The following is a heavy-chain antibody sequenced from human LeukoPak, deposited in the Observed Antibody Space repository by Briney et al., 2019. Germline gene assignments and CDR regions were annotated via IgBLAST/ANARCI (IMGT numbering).Heavy chain of an antibody. CDR2: INHSGST. Sequence: PSETLSLTCAVYGGSFSGYYWSWIRQPPGKGLEWIGEINHSGSTNYNPSLKSRVTISVDTSKNQFSLKLSSVTAADTAVYYCARGRVRGISFDYWGQGTLVTVSS. CDR3: ARGRVRGISFDY. D-gene: IGHD3-10*01. V-gene: IGHV4-34*01. J-gene: IGHJ4*02. CDR1: GGSFSGYY.